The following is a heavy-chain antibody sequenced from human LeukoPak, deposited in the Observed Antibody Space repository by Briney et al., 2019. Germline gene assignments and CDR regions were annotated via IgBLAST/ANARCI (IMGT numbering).Heavy chain of an antibody. J-gene: IGHJ4*02. Sequence: PGGSLRLSCAASGFTFSSYWMHWVRQAPGKGLVWVSRINSDGSSTSYADSVKGRFTISRDNAKNTLYLQMNSLRAEDTAVYYCASENTYYDFWSGRHREYYFDYWGQGTLVTVSP. CDR3: ASENTYYDFWSGRHREYYFDY. CDR2: INSDGSST. D-gene: IGHD3-3*01. V-gene: IGHV3-74*01. CDR1: GFTFSSYW.